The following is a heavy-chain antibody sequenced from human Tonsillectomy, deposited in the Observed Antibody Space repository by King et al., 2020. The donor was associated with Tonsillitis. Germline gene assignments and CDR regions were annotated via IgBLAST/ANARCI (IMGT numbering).Heavy chain of an antibody. D-gene: IGHD3-9*01. CDR2: ISSSSTYI. CDR3: ARQDWAPSAFDI. J-gene: IGHJ3*02. Sequence: VQLVESGGGLVKPGGSLRLSCAASGFTFSSYSMNWVRQAPGKGLEWVSSISSSSTYIFHADSVKGRFTISRDNAKNSLYLQMNSLRAEDTAVYYCARQDWAPSAFDIWGQGTMVTVSS. CDR1: GFTFSSYS. V-gene: IGHV3-21*01.